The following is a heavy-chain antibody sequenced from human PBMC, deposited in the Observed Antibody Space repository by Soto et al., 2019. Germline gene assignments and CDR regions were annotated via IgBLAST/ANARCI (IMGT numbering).Heavy chain of an antibody. V-gene: IGHV4-34*01. CDR1: GGSFSGYY. CDR3: ARGPRGRYCSGGSCYIGFIY. CDR2: INHSGST. Sequence: PSETLSLTCAVYGGSFSGYYWSWIRQPPGKGLEWIGEINHSGSTNYNPSLKSRVTISVDTSKNQFSLKLSSVTAADTAVYYCARGPRGRYCSGGSCYIGFIYWGQGTLVTVS. J-gene: IGHJ4*02. D-gene: IGHD2-15*01.